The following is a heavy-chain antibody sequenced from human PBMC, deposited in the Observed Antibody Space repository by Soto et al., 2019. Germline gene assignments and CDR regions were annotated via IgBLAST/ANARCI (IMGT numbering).Heavy chain of an antibody. D-gene: IGHD6-19*01. CDR2: ISYDGSNK. V-gene: IGHV3-30-3*01. CDR3: GTEKVDRSGWYSNDY. J-gene: IGHJ4*02. CDR1: GFTFSSYA. Sequence: QVQLVESGGGVVQPGRSLRLSCAASGFTFSSYAMHWVRQAPGKGLEWVAVISYDGSNKYYADSVKGRFTISRDNSKNSLKLQMNSLRAEDTPVYSCGTEKVDRSGWYSNDYWGEGILVTVCS.